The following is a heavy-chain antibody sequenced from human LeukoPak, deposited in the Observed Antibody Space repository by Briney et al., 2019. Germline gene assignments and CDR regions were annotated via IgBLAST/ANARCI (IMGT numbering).Heavy chain of an antibody. D-gene: IGHD1-26*01. V-gene: IGHV4-4*07. CDR3: ARVGSGGSYFDS. CDR2: IYSSGNT. Sequence: PSETLSLTCTVSGHSITNYYWSWIRQPAGKGLEWIGRIYSSGNTNYNPSLQSRVTMSVDASKNQFSLKLSSVTAADTAVYYCARVGSGGSYFDSWGQGTLVTVSS. CDR1: GHSITNYY. J-gene: IGHJ4*02.